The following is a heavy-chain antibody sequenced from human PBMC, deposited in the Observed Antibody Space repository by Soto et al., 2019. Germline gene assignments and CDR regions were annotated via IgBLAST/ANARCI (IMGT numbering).Heavy chain of an antibody. CDR1: GFTFSSYA. D-gene: IGHD6-13*01. CDR2: ISGSGGST. J-gene: IGHJ4*02. Sequence: VQVLESGGDLVQPGGSLRLSCAASGFTFSSYAMSWVRQAPGKGLEGVLGISGSGGSTFYADSVKGRFTISRDNSKNTLFLQRNSLRAEDTAVYYCARHQDSSTWYIYPIDYWGQGTLVTVSS. CDR3: ARHQDSSTWYIYPIDY. V-gene: IGHV3-23*01.